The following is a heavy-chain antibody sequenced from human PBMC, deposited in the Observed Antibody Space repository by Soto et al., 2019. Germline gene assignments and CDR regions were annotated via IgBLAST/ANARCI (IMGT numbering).Heavy chain of an antibody. J-gene: IGHJ3*02. D-gene: IGHD6-6*01. V-gene: IGHV4-30-4*01. Sequence: QVHLQESGPGLVKPSQTLSLTCTVSGGSLSSGDYFWSWIRQPPGKGLEWIAYIYSSGGPHYNPSLKSRATISLDTSKNQVALELTSVTAADSAVYFCAREVGQTSSSDAFDIWGQGTMVTVSS. CDR1: GGSLSSGDYF. CDR2: IYSSGGP. CDR3: AREVGQTSSSDAFDI.